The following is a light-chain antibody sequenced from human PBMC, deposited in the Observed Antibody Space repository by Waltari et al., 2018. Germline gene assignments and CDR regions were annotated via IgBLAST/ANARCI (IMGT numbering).Light chain of an antibody. V-gene: IGKV2-30*01. CDR2: KVS. CDR1: QSLENTDGNTY. J-gene: IGKJ3*01. Sequence: DVMLTQSPLFLPVTLGQPASISCRSTQSLENTDGNTYLDWFLQRPGQSPRRLIYKVSERDSGFPDRFSGSRSVTNFTLKISRVEAEDVGVYYCLQAPITFGPGTRVDIK. CDR3: LQAPIT.